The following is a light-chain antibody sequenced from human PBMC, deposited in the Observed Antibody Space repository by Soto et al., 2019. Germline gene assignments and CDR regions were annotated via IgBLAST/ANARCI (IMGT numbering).Light chain of an antibody. CDR3: AAWDDSLNGYV. J-gene: IGLJ1*01. V-gene: IGLV1-44*01. Sequence: QSVLTQPPSTSLTLGQRVTISCSGSSSNIGSNTVSWFQQLRGTAPKLLIFRNYQRPSGVPDRFSGSESGASASLAISGLQSDDEADYYCAAWDDSLNGYVFGAGTKVTVL. CDR1: SSNIGSNT. CDR2: RNY.